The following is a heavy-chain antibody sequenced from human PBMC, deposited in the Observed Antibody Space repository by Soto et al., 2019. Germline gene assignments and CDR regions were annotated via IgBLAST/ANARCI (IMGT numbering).Heavy chain of an antibody. Sequence: PSETLSLTCAVYGGSFSGYYWSWIRQPPGKGLEWIGEINHSGSTNYNPSLKSRVTTSVDTSKNQFSLKLSSVTAADTAVYYCAYGHYGIDYWGQGTLVTVSS. V-gene: IGHV4-34*01. D-gene: IGHD4-17*01. CDR1: GGSFSGYY. CDR3: AYGHYGIDY. CDR2: INHSGST. J-gene: IGHJ4*02.